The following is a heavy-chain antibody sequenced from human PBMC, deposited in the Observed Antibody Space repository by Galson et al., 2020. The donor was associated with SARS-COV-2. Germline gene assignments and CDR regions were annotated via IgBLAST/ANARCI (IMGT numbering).Heavy chain of an antibody. D-gene: IGHD2-15*01. Sequence: GESLKISCAVSGFTVSSFEMSWVRQAPGKGLEWLSYISNRGSTIHYGDSVKGRFTISRDSAKNSLILLMESLRAEDTAVYYCARWGCSGGSCFAGAYFDRWGQGTPVTVS. CDR3: ARWGCSGGSCFAGAYFDR. CDR2: ISNRGSTI. J-gene: IGHJ4*02. CDR1: GFTVSSFE. V-gene: IGHV3-48*03.